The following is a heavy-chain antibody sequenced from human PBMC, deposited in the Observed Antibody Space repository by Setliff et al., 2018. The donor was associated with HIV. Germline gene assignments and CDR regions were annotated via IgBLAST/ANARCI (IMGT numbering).Heavy chain of an antibody. Sequence: GGSLRLSCATSGFTSRYPFSSYGMSWVRQAPGKGLEWLAVISNTAATTYYADSVKGRFTISRDNSKNILYLQMTGLRAEDTAIYYCANSAFRGVIWAWGQGTLVTVSS. CDR1: GFTSRYPFSSYG. D-gene: IGHD3-10*01. V-gene: IGHV3-23*01. CDR3: ANSAFRGVIWA. CDR2: ISNTAATT. J-gene: IGHJ5*02.